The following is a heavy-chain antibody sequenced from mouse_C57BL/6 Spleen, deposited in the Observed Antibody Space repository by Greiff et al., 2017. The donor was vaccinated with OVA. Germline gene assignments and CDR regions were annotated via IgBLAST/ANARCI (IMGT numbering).Heavy chain of an antibody. CDR1: GYTFTSYW. CDR3: AREGDGYDAVAWFAY. J-gene: IGHJ3*01. Sequence: VQLQQPGAELVKPGASVQMSCKASGYTFTSYWITWVKQRPGQGLEWIGDIYPGSGSTNYNEKFKSKATLTVDTSSSTAYMQLSSLTSEDSAVYYCAREGDGYDAVAWFAYWGQGTLVTVSA. CDR2: IYPGSGST. D-gene: IGHD2-2*01. V-gene: IGHV1-55*01.